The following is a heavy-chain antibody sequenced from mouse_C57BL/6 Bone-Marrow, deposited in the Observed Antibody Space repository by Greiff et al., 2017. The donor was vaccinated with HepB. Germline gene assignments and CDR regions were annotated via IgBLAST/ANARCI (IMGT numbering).Heavy chain of an antibody. J-gene: IGHJ2*01. CDR1: GYTFTSYW. V-gene: IGHV1-50*01. D-gene: IGHD1-1*01. CDR2: IDPSDSYT. Sequence: QVQLQQPGAELVKPGASVKLSCKASGYTFTSYWMQWVKQRPGQGLEWIGEIDPSDSYTNYNQKFKGKATLTVDTSSSTAYMQLSSLTSEDSAVYYCARRLITTVVGPYFDYWGQGTTLTVSS. CDR3: ARRLITTVVGPYFDY.